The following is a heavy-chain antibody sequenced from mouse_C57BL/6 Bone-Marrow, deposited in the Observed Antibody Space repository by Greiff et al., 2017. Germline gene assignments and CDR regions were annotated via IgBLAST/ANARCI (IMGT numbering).Heavy chain of an antibody. D-gene: IGHD1-1*01. CDR2: ISNLAYSI. Sequence: EVQRVESGGGLVQPGGSLKLSCAASGFTFSDYGMAWVRQAPRKGPEWVAFISNLAYSIYYADTVTGRFTISRENAKNTLYLEMSSLMPEDTAMYYCARRPSHYYGSTSWYFDVWGTGTTVTVSS. J-gene: IGHJ1*03. CDR1: GFTFSDYG. V-gene: IGHV5-15*01. CDR3: ARRPSHYYGSTSWYFDV.